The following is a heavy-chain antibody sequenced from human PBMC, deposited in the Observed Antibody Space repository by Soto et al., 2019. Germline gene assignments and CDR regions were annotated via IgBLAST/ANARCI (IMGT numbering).Heavy chain of an antibody. Sequence: GASVKVSCKASGYTFITHYMHWVRQAPGQGLEWMGVINPSGGSTSYAQKFQGRVTMTRDTSTSTVYMEVSSLRSEDTAMYYCGRDYKGITGFGDYWGQGTQVTVSS. V-gene: IGHV1-46*03. CDR1: GYTFITHY. CDR2: INPSGGST. D-gene: IGHD1-20*01. CDR3: GRDYKGITGFGDY. J-gene: IGHJ4*02.